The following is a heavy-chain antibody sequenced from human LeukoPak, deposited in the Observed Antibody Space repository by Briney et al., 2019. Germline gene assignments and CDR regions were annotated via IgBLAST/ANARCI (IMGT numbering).Heavy chain of an antibody. CDR2: INWNGGST. D-gene: IGHD6-6*01. CDR1: GFTFDDYG. Sequence: GGSLRLSCAASGFTFDDYGMRWVRQAPGKGLGWVSVINWNGGSTGYADSVKGRFTISRDNAKNSLYLQMNSLRAEDTALYYCARVREYSSSSWVDYYFDYWGQGTLVTVSS. CDR3: ARVREYSSSSWVDYYFDY. J-gene: IGHJ4*02. V-gene: IGHV3-20*04.